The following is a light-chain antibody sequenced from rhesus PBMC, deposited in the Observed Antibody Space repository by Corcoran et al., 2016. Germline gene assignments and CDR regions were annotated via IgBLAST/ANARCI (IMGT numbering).Light chain of an antibody. J-gene: IGKJ2*01. V-gene: IGKV1-25*01. CDR1: QGISRY. CDR3: HQHNSYPYR. CDR2: DAS. Sequence: DIQMTQSPSPQSAPVGDTATITGQASQGISRYLARYQQKPGKAPKLLSYDASTLQSGVPSRFSGSGYGTGFTLNIRSLQPDNFATYYCHQHNSYPYRFGQGTKVDIK.